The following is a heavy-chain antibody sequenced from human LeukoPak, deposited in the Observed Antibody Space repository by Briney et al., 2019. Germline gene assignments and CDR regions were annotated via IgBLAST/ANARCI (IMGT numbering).Heavy chain of an antibody. D-gene: IGHD2-15*01. CDR3: AKTLGYCSGGSCYSGVIDY. Sequence: GSLRLSCAASGFTFSSYGMSWVRQAPGKGLEWVSAISGSGGSTYYADSMKGRFTISRDNSKNTLYLQMNSLRAEDTAVYYCAKTLGYCSGGSCYSGVIDYWGQGTLVTVSS. CDR2: ISGSGGST. J-gene: IGHJ4*02. V-gene: IGHV3-23*01. CDR1: GFTFSSYG.